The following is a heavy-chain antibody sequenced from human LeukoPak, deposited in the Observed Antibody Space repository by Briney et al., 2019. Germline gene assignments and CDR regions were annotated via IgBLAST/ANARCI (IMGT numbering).Heavy chain of an antibody. CDR1: GXTFSSYS. J-gene: IGHJ4*02. Sequence: GGSLRLSCAASGXTFSSYSVNWVRQAPGKGLEWISYISSSSSAIYYADSVKGRSTISRDNAKYSLYLQMNSLRDEDTAVYYCVRDHYYSFDYWGQGTLVTVSS. D-gene: IGHD2/OR15-2a*01. CDR2: ISSSSSAI. CDR3: VRDHYYSFDY. V-gene: IGHV3-48*02.